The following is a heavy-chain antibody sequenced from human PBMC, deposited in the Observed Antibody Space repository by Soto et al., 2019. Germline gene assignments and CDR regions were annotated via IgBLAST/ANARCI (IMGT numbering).Heavy chain of an antibody. CDR2: LNPNSGNT. CDR1: GYMFSTYD. D-gene: IGHD1-20*01. J-gene: IGHJ5*02. V-gene: IGHV1-8*01. Sequence: QVQLVQSGAEVKKPGAAVKVSCKASGYMFSTYDINWVRQAPGQGLEWMGWLNPNSGNTGYAQKFQGRVTMTRNTSINTAYMELSSLGSDDTGVYYCAREHRYNWNDEGWFDPWGQGTLVTVSS. CDR3: AREHRYNWNDEGWFDP.